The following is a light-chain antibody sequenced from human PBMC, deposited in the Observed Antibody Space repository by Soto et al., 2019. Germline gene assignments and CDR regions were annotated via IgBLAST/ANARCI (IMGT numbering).Light chain of an antibody. CDR2: DVA. J-gene: IGLJ3*02. CDR3: CSYAGSYTRV. V-gene: IGLV2-11*01. CDR1: NSDVGNYNY. Sequence: QSALTQPRSVSGSPGQSVTISCTGTNSDVGNYNYVAWYRQHPGKAPKLMIYDVAQRPSGVPDRFSGSKSGNTASLAISGLQAEDEADYYCCSYAGSYTRVFGGGTKLTVL.